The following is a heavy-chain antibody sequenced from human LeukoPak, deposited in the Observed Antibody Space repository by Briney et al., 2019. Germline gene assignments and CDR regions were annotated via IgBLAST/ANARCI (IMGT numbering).Heavy chain of an antibody. J-gene: IGHJ4*02. CDR2: IDPSDSYT. CDR3: ARHTSSWNEGDDY. D-gene: IGHD6-13*01. Sequence: PGESLKISCKGSGYSFTSYWISWMRQMPGKGLEWMGRIDPSDSYTNYSPSFQGHVTISADMSISTAYLQWSSLKASDTAMYYCARHTSSWNEGDDYWGQGTLVTVSS. CDR1: GYSFTSYW. V-gene: IGHV5-10-1*01.